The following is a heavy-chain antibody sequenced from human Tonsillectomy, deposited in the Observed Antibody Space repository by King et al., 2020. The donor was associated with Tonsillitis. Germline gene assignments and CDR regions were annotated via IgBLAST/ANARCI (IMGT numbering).Heavy chain of an antibody. D-gene: IGHD6-19*01. Sequence: VQLVESGGGLVQPGRSLRLSCAASGFTFDDYAMHWVRQAPGKGLEWVSGISWNSGSIGYADSVKGRFTISRDNAKNSLYLQMNSLIAEDTALYYCAKDMSGAVAGDFDYWGQGTLVTVSS. V-gene: IGHV3-9*01. CDR1: GFTFDDYA. CDR3: AKDMSGAVAGDFDY. J-gene: IGHJ4*02. CDR2: ISWNSGSI.